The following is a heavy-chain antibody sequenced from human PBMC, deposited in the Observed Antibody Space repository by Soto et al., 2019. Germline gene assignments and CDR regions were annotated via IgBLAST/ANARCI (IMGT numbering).Heavy chain of an antibody. CDR3: VTWARSGCDAGLY. D-gene: IGHD6-19*01. V-gene: IGHV1-8*01. CDR1: GYTFTNYD. Sequence: QVQLVQSGAEVKKPGASVKVSCKASGYTFTNYDMNWVRQATGQGLEGMGWMSPNSGNTGYAQKFQGRVNMTRDTSLMTAYMELSSLRSDDTAVYYCVTWARSGCDAGLYWGQGTLVTVSS. CDR2: MSPNSGNT. J-gene: IGHJ4*02.